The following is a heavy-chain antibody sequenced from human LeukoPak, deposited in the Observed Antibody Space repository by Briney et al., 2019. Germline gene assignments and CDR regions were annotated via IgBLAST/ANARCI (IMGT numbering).Heavy chain of an antibody. V-gene: IGHV4-39*07. D-gene: IGHD4-11*01. Sequence: SETLSLTCTVSGGSITSSSYYWGWIRPPPGKGLEWIGSIYYSGSTNYNPSLKSRVTISVDTSKNQFSLKLSSVTAADTAVYYCAREGDSNYYFDYWGQGTLVTVSS. J-gene: IGHJ4*02. CDR1: GGSITSSSYY. CDR3: AREGDSNYYFDY. CDR2: IYYSGST.